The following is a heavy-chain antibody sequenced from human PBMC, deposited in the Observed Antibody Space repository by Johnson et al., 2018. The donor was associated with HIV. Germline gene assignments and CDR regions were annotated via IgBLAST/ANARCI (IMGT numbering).Heavy chain of an antibody. CDR2: ISYDGSNK. V-gene: IGHV3-30-3*01. Sequence: VQLVESGGGVVQPGRSLRLSCAASGFTFSSYAMHWVRQAPGKGLEWVAVISYDGSNKYYADSVKGRFTISRDNSKNTLYLQMNSLRAEDTAVYYCAKDGAAAGTVGADAFDIWGQGTMVTVSS. CDR3: AKDGAAAGTVGADAFDI. D-gene: IGHD6-13*01. CDR1: GFTFSSYA. J-gene: IGHJ3*02.